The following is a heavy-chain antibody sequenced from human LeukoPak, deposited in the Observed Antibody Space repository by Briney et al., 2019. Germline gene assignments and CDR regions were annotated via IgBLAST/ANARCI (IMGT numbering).Heavy chain of an antibody. J-gene: IGHJ4*02. CDR3: AKAGEGFGLDY. V-gene: IGHV3-43*01. CDR2: ISWDGDNT. Sequence: GGSLRLSCAASGFTFDGYTMHWVRQAPGKGLEWVSLISWDGDNTYYADSVKGRFTISRDNSKNSLYLQMSSLRAEDTAIYYCAKAGEGFGLDYWGQGTLVTVSS. CDR1: GFTFDGYT. D-gene: IGHD3/OR15-3a*01.